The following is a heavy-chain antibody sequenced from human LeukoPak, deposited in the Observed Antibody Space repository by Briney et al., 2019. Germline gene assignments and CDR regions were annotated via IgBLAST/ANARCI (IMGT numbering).Heavy chain of an antibody. CDR3: ARSSIAAARTYYYYMDV. V-gene: IGHV3-7*01. CDR1: GFTFSSYW. D-gene: IGHD6-13*01. J-gene: IGHJ6*03. CDR2: IKQDGSEE. Sequence: PGGSLRLSCAASGFTFSSYWMSWVRQAPGKGLEWVANIKQDGSEEYYVDSVKGRFTISRDNAKNSLYLQMYSLRAEDTAVYYCARSSIAAARTYYYYMDVWGKGTTVTVSS.